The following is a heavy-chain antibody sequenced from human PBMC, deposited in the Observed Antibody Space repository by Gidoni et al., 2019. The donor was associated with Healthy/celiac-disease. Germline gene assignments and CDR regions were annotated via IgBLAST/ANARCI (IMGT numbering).Heavy chain of an antibody. V-gene: IGHV4-39*01. CDR2: IYYSGST. CDR3: ARRQTGLLPLVGAAGAMDV. D-gene: IGHD6-13*01. J-gene: IGHJ6*04. CDR1: GGSISSSSYY. Sequence: QLQLQESGPGLVKPSETLSLTCTVSGGSISSSSYYWGWIRQPPGKGLEWIGSIYYSGSTYYNPYLKSRVTISVETSKNQFSLKRSSVTAADTAVYYCARRQTGLLPLVGAAGAMDVWGKGTTVTVSS.